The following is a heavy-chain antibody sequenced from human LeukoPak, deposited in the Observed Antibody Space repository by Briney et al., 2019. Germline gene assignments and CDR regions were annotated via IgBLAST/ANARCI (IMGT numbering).Heavy chain of an antibody. Sequence: SETLSLTCTVSGDSISTTSYHWGWIRQPAGKGLEWIGRIYTSGSTNYNPSLKSRVTMSVDTSKNQFSLKLSSVTAADTAVYYCAREGSGRTSGADVWGKGTTVTVSS. CDR1: GDSISTTSYH. V-gene: IGHV4-61*02. J-gene: IGHJ6*04. D-gene: IGHD6-19*01. CDR3: AREGSGRTSGADV. CDR2: IYTSGST.